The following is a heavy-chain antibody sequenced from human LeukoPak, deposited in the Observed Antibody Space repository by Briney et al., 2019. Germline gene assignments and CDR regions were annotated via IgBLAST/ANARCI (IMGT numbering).Heavy chain of an antibody. CDR1: GFTFSSYA. CDR2: VSSGGGTT. V-gene: IGHV3-23*01. CDR3: VKAVIYLWHAFDM. D-gene: IGHD3-16*01. J-gene: IGHJ3*02. Sequence: LPGGSLRLSCAASGFTFSSYAMSWVRQAPGKGLEWVSSVSSGGGTTYYADSVKGRFTISRDNSKNTLYLQMNSLRAEDTAVYFCVKAVIYLWHAFDMWGLGTMVTVSS.